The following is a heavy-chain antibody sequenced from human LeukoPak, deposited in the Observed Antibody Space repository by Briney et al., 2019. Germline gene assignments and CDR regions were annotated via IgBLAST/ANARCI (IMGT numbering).Heavy chain of an antibody. V-gene: IGHV4-59*01. J-gene: IGHJ5*02. Sequence: PSETLSLTCTVSGGSISGYSWTWIRPPPGQGLEWIGYFHNSRTTSYNPSLTGRVIISVDTAMDQISLKLNSVTAADTAVYYCARGHLGLSPWGQGTLVTVSS. D-gene: IGHD3-10*01. CDR2: FHNSRTT. CDR3: ARGHLGLSP. CDR1: GGSISGYS.